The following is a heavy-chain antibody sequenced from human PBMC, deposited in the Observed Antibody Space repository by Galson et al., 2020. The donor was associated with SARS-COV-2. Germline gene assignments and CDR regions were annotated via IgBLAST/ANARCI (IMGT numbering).Heavy chain of an antibody. D-gene: IGHD1-26*01. CDR2: IYPGDSDT. V-gene: IGHV5-51*01. CDR3: AGRAGTYSGLYFDL. J-gene: IGHJ2*01. CDR1: GYSFASYW. Sequence: VESLKLYCKGSGYSFASYWFVWVRQLPGKGLEWMGIIYPGDSDTKYSPSFQGQATIPADTSISTAYLQWSSLKASDTAMYYCAGRAGTYSGLYFDLWGRGTLVTVSS.